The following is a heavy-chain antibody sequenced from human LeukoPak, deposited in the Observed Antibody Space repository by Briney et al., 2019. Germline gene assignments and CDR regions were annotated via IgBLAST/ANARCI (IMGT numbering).Heavy chain of an antibody. CDR3: ARERRLYCSSTSCYEDFDY. V-gene: IGHV3-74*01. CDR1: GFTFGTYR. CDR2: INSDGSNT. Sequence: GGSLRLSCAASGFTFGTYRMHWVRQAPGKGLVWVSRINSDGSNTRNADSVKGRFTISRDNAKNTLYLQMNSLRAEDTAVYYCARERRLYCSSTSCYEDFDYWGQGTLVTVSS. J-gene: IGHJ4*02. D-gene: IGHD2-2*01.